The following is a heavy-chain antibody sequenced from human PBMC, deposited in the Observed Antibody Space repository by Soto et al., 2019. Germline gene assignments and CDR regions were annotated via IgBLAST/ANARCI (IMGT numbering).Heavy chain of an antibody. CDR2: ISAYNGNT. CDR1: GYTFTSYG. V-gene: IGHV1-18*01. D-gene: IGHD3-16*02. CDR3: ASYLITFGGVIDTPVVPHQFHY. Sequence: QVQLVQSGAEVKKPGASVKVSCKASGYTFTSYGISWVRQAPGQGLEWMGWISAYNGNTNYAQKLQGRGTMTTDTTTSTDHMELRSLRSDDTDVYYRASYLITFGGVIDTPVVPHQFHYWGQGPLVNDSS. J-gene: IGHJ4*02.